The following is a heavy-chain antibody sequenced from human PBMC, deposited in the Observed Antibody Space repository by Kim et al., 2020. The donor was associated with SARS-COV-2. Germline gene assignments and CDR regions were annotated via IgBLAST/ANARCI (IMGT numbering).Heavy chain of an antibody. V-gene: IGHV4-59*01. Sequence: SETLSLTCTVSGGSISSYYWSWIRQPPGKGLEWIGYIYYSGSTNYNPSLKSRVTISVDTSKNQFSLKLSSVTAADTAVYYCARGVTMIVGDAFDIWGQGT. CDR2: IYYSGST. D-gene: IGHD3-22*01. CDR1: GGSISSYY. CDR3: ARGVTMIVGDAFDI. J-gene: IGHJ3*02.